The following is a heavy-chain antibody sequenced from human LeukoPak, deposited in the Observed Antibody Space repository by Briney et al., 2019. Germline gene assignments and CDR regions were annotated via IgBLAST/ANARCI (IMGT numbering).Heavy chain of an antibody. Sequence: PGGSLRLSCTASGFTFSSYAMSWVRQAPGKGLEWVSAISGSGGSTYYADSVKGRFTISRDNSKNTLYLQMNSLRAEDTAVYYCAKGLWFGEYYYFDYWGQGTLVTVSS. CDR2: ISGSGGST. J-gene: IGHJ4*02. D-gene: IGHD3-10*01. CDR1: GFTFSSYA. CDR3: AKGLWFGEYYYFDY. V-gene: IGHV3-23*01.